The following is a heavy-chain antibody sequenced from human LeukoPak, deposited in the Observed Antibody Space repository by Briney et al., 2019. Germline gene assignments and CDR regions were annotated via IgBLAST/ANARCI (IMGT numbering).Heavy chain of an antibody. CDR1: GFIFSGYG. V-gene: IGHV3-30*18. J-gene: IGHJ4*02. D-gene: IGHD2-2*01. CDR2: ISYDGRNI. CDR3: AKGPLRGTAAAIDY. Sequence: GGSLRLSCAASGFIFSGYGMHWVRQAPGKGLEWVAVISYDGRNIHYPDPVKGRFTISRDISTDTLWLQMDSLRTEDTAVYYCAKGPLRGTAAAIDYWGQGTLVTVSS.